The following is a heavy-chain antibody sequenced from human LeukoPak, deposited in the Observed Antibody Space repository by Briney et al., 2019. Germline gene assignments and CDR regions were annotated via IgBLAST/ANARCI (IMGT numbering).Heavy chain of an antibody. CDR2: IYYSGSP. CDR1: CGHISSYY. CDR3: ARGGYYGSGNDFRFDP. D-gene: IGHD3-10*01. J-gene: IGHJ5*02. Sequence: KPSETLSHTCTVSCGHISSYYWSWIRQPPGKGLEWIGYIYYSGSPNYNPSLKSRVTISVDTSKDQFPLKLNSVTAADTAVYYCARGGYYGSGNDFRFDPWGQGTLVTVSS. V-gene: IGHV4-59*01.